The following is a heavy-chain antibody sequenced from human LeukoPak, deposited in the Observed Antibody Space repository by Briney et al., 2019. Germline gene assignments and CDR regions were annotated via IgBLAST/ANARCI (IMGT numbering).Heavy chain of an antibody. J-gene: IGHJ6*02. CDR3: ARVRYYYDSSGHMDV. V-gene: IGHV3-33*08. Sequence: GGSLRLSCAASGFTFSSYAMSWVRQAPGKGLEWVAVIWYDGSNKYYADSVKGRFTISRDNSKNTLYLQMNSLRAEDTAVYYCARVRYYYDSSGHMDVWGQGTTVTVSS. D-gene: IGHD3-22*01. CDR2: IWYDGSNK. CDR1: GFTFSSYA.